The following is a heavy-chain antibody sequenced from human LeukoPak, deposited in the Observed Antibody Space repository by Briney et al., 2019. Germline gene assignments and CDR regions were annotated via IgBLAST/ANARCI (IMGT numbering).Heavy chain of an antibody. J-gene: IGHJ5*02. CDR2: VSTSGDST. V-gene: IGHV3-23*01. Sequence: GGSLRLSCAASGFTFSSYAMSWVRQAPGKGLEWVSTVSTSGDSTNYADSVKGRFTISRDNSKNTLYLQMNSLRVEDTAVYYCAKHSSGWYSNWFDPWGQGTLVTVSS. D-gene: IGHD6-19*01. CDR3: AKHSSGWYSNWFDP. CDR1: GFTFSSYA.